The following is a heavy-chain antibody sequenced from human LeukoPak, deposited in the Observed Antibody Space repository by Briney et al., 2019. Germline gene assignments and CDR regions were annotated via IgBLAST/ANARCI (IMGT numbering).Heavy chain of an antibody. CDR3: ASSHDSSGND. D-gene: IGHD3-22*01. J-gene: IGHJ4*02. CDR1: GISFSSYW. CDR2: IKYDGTHK. Sequence: GGSLRLSCVASGISFSSYWVAWVRQAPGKGLEWVANIKYDGTHKFYADSVKGRFTISRDNAKNSLFLEMNSLTADDTAVYFCASSHDSSGNDWGQGTLVTVSS. V-gene: IGHV3-7*01.